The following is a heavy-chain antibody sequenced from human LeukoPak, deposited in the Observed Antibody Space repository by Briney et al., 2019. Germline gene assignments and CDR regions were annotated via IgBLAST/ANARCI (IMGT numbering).Heavy chain of an antibody. D-gene: IGHD4-11*01. J-gene: IGHJ4*02. CDR3: ARTYYSNYVHYFDY. V-gene: IGHV3-30*03. CDR2: ISHDGSNK. Sequence: PGGSLRLSCAASGFSFSSYGMLWVRQAPGKGLEWVALISHDGSNKFYGDSVKGRFTISRDNSKNMLFLQMNNLRPEDTAVYYCARTYYSNYVHYFDYWGQGTLVTVSS. CDR1: GFSFSSYG.